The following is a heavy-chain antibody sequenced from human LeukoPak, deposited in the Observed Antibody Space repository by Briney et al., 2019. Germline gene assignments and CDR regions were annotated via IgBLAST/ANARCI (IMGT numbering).Heavy chain of an antibody. D-gene: IGHD6-19*01. CDR2: IYYSGST. CDR3: ARRGVADDC. Sequence: PSETLSLTCTVSGGSISSSSYYWGWIRQPPGKGLEWIGSIYYSGSTYYNPSLKSRVTISLDTSKSQFSLKVSSVTAADTAVYYCARRGVADDCWGQGTLVTVSS. V-gene: IGHV4-39*01. J-gene: IGHJ4*02. CDR1: GGSISSSSYY.